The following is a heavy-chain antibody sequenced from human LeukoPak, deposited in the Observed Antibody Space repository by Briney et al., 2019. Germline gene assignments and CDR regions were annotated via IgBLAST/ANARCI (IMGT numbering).Heavy chain of an antibody. D-gene: IGHD7-27*01. CDR3: ARDALTGDPSPDAFDI. CDR1: GFSFSSYR. Sequence: PGGSPRDLRAASGFSFSSYRVNWVRQAPGKGLEWVSSISSGSTYIYYADSVKGRFTITRDNAKNSLYLQMNSLRAEDTAVYYCARDALTGDPSPDAFDISGQGTMVTVSS. CDR2: ISSGSTYI. V-gene: IGHV3-21*01. J-gene: IGHJ3*02.